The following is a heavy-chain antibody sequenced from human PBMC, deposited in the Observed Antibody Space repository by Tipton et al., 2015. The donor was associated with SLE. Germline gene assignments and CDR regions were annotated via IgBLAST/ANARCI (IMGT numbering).Heavy chain of an antibody. J-gene: IGHJ3*02. CDR3: ARGGAVAGRPLLVDI. D-gene: IGHD6-19*01. V-gene: IGHV4-39*07. CDR1: GGSIRGSSYY. Sequence: TLSLTCTVSGGSIRGSSYYWGWIRQPPGKGLEWIGSIYYSGSKYYNPSLKTRVTISVDTSKNQFSLQLNSVTPEDTAVYYCARGGAVAGRPLLVDIWGQGTMVTVSS. CDR2: IYYSGSK.